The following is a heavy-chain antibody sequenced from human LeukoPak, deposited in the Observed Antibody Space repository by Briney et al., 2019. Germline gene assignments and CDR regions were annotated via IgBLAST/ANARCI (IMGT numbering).Heavy chain of an antibody. V-gene: IGHV4-39*01. Sequence: SETLSLTCTVSGGSISSSGVYWGWSRQPPGMGLEWIGSINHSGTTYYNPSLKSRVTISVDTSKNQFSLNLTSVTATDAAVYYCARQWDSTGYHEYFQHWGRGTLVTISS. D-gene: IGHD3-22*01. CDR1: GGSISSSGVY. CDR2: INHSGTT. J-gene: IGHJ1*01. CDR3: ARQWDSTGYHEYFQH.